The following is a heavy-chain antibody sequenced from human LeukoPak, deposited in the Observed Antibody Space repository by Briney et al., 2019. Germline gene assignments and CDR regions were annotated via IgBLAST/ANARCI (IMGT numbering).Heavy chain of an antibody. D-gene: IGHD3-10*01. J-gene: IGHJ4*02. Sequence: ASVKVSCKASGYTFTSYGISWVRQAPGQGLEWMGWISAYNGNTNYAQKLQGRVTMTTDTSTSTAYMELRSLRSDDTAVYYCARVRGRELRAPLLDYWGQGTLVTVSS. CDR1: GYTFTSYG. CDR2: ISAYNGNT. V-gene: IGHV1-18*01. CDR3: ARVRGRELRAPLLDY.